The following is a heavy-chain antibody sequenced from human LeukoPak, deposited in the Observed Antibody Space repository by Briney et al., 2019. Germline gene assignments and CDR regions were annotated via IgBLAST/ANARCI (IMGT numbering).Heavy chain of an antibody. CDR2: IRYDGSNK. CDR1: GFTFSSYG. CDR3: ARDAHTFSTTWFNEYLPH. D-gene: IGHD3-10*01. Sequence: GGPLRLSCAASGFTFSSYGMHWVRQAPGKGLEWGAFIRYDGSNKYYADSVKGRFTISRDNSKKTVSLQMNSPRLEDTAVYFCARDAHTFSTTWFNEYLPHWGQGALVTVSS. V-gene: IGHV3-30*02. J-gene: IGHJ1*01.